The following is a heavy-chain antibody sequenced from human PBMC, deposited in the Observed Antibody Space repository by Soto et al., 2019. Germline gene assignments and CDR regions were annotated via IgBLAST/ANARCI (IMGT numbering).Heavy chain of an antibody. Sequence: VQLLESGGGLVQPGGSLRLSCAASGFTFSSYAMSWVRQAPGKGLEWVSAISGSGGSTYYADSVKGGFTISRDNSKNTLYLQMNSLRAEDTAVYYCAKGWDIVVVVAAPDYWGQGTLSPSPQ. CDR1: GFTFSSYA. V-gene: IGHV3-23*01. J-gene: IGHJ4*02. D-gene: IGHD2-15*01. CDR2: ISGSGGST. CDR3: AKGWDIVVVVAAPDY.